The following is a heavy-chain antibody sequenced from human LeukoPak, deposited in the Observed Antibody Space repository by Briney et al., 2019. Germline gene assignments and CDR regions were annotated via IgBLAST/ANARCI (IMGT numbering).Heavy chain of an antibody. CDR2: IFTSGNT. J-gene: IGHJ4*02. V-gene: IGHV4-4*07. CDR1: GDSIRGNFY. D-gene: IGHD3-10*01. CDR3: ARESATSGSSD. Sequence: SETLSLTCTVSGDSIRGNFYWNWIRQPAGKGLEWIGRIFTSGNTNYNPSLESRVTISLDTSNDRFSLKLSSVAAADTAFYYCARESATSGSSDWGQGTLVTVSS.